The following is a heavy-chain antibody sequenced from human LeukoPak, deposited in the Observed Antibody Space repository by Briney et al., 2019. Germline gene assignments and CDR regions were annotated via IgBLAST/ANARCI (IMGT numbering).Heavy chain of an antibody. J-gene: IGHJ4*02. D-gene: IGHD5-18*01. CDR1: GFTFSSYW. Sequence: QAGGSLRLSCAASGFTFSSYWMHWVRQTPGKGLVWVSRIKGDGSDTLYADSVKGRFTISRDNSKNTLYLQTSSLGADDTAVYYCARVPPGDSYGNYWGQGTLVTVSS. CDR3: ARVPPGDSYGNY. V-gene: IGHV3-74*01. CDR2: IKGDGSDT.